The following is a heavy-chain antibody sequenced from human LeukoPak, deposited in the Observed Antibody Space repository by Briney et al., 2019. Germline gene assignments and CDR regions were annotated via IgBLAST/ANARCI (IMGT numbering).Heavy chain of an antibody. D-gene: IGHD1/OR15-1a*01. Sequence: PGGSLRLSCAASGLTFTSYEMNWVRQAPGKGLEWVSYISSSGNTIYYADSVKGRFTISRDNAKNSLYLQMNSLRAEDTAVYYCARDNWSNPRAFDIWGQGTMVTVSS. CDR1: GLTFTSYE. V-gene: IGHV3-48*03. CDR3: ARDNWSNPRAFDI. CDR2: ISSSGNTI. J-gene: IGHJ3*02.